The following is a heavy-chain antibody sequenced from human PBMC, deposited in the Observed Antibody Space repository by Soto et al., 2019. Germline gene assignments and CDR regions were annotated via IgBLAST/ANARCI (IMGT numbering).Heavy chain of an antibody. CDR1: GLIFSTYS. Sequence: GGSLRLSCASSGLIFSTYSMNWVRQAPGKGLEWISYISSSGSSISYTDSVKGRFTISRDNAKNSLYLQMNSLRAEDTAVYYCAREISGSGTYYYYGMDVWGQGTTVTVSS. CDR3: AREISGSGTYYYYGMDV. D-gene: IGHD5-12*01. J-gene: IGHJ6*02. V-gene: IGHV3-48*01. CDR2: ISSSGSSI.